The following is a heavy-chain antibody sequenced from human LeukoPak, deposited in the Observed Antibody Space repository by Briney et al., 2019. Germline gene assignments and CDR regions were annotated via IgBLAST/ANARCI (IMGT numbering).Heavy chain of an antibody. D-gene: IGHD3-10*01. CDR2: ISSSSSTI. V-gene: IGHV3-48*04. J-gene: IGHJ6*03. CDR1: GFTFSSYS. Sequence: PGGSLRLSCAASGFTFSSYSMNWVRQAPGKGLEWVSYISSSSSTIYYADSVKGRFTISRDNAKNSPYLQMNSLRAEDTAVYYCARVVGVVRESYYYYMDVWGKGTTVTVSS. CDR3: ARVVGVVRESYYYYMDV.